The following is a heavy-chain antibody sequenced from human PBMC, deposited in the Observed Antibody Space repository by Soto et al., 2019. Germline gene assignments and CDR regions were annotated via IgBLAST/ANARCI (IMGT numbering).Heavy chain of an antibody. Sequence: GGSLRLSCAASGFTFSSYAMSWVRQAPGKGLEWVSAISGSGGSTYYADSVKGRFTISRDNSKNTLYLQMNSLRAEDTAVYYSAKDQPYYDFWIGYYTYFDDWGQGTLVTVSS. CDR3: AKDQPYYDFWIGYYTYFDD. CDR2: ISGSGGST. J-gene: IGHJ4*02. D-gene: IGHD3-3*01. V-gene: IGHV3-23*01. CDR1: GFTFSSYA.